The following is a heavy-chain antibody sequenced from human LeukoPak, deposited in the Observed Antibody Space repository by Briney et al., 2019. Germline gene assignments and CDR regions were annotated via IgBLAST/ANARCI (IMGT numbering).Heavy chain of an antibody. CDR1: GGTFSCYG. Sequence: GASVKVSCKASGGTFSCYGISWLRQAPGQGLEWMGGIIPIFGTPNYAQKFQGRVTITADESTSTAYMELSSLRSEDTAVYYCARGSGTITMVRGVFYGMDVWGQGTSVTVSS. CDR3: ARGSGTITMVRGVFYGMDV. D-gene: IGHD3-10*01. CDR2: IIPIFGTP. V-gene: IGHV1-69*13. J-gene: IGHJ6*02.